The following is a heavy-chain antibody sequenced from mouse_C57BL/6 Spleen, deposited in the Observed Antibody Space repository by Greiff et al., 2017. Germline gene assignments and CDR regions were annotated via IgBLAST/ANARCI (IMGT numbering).Heavy chain of an antibody. Sequence: DVMLVESGGGLVKPGGSLKLSCAASGFTFSSYAMSWVRQTPEKRLEWVATISDGGSYTYYPDNVKGRFTISRDNAKNNLYLQMSHLKSEDTAMYYCARVGMGGNYSYAMYYWGQGTSVTVSS. J-gene: IGHJ4*01. CDR3: ARVGMGGNYSYAMYY. V-gene: IGHV5-4*03. CDR2: ISDGGSYT. D-gene: IGHD2-1*01. CDR1: GFTFSSYA.